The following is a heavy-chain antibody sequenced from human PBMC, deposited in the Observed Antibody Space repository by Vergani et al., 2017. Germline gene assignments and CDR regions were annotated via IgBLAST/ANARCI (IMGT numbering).Heavy chain of an antibody. D-gene: IGHD3-22*01. J-gene: IGHJ4*02. V-gene: IGHV3-23*04. Sequence: EVQLVESGGGLVQPGGSLRLSCAASGFTVSSNYMSWVRQAPGKGLEWVSAISGSGGSTYYADSVKGRFTISRDNSKNTLYLQMNSLRAEDTAVYYCAKQQNYYDSSGYYDYWGQGTLVTVSS. CDR2: ISGSGGST. CDR1: GFTVSSNY. CDR3: AKQQNYYDSSGYYDY.